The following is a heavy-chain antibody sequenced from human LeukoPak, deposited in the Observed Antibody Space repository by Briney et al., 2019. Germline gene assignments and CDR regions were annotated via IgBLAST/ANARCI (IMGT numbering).Heavy chain of an antibody. CDR2: INPTGGST. CDR1: GYTFPSYF. J-gene: IGHJ4*02. Sequence: ASVKVSCKASGYTFPSYFMHWVRQAPGQGLEWMGIINPTGGSTTYAQKFQGRVTMTRDTSTSTVYMELWSLRSDDTAVYYCARADFWSAPGGYWGQGTLVTVSS. D-gene: IGHD3-3*01. V-gene: IGHV1-46*01. CDR3: ARADFWSAPGGY.